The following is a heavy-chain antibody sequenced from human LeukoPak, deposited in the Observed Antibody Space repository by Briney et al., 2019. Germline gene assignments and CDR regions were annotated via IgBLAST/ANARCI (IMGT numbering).Heavy chain of an antibody. V-gene: IGHV3-64D*06. J-gene: IGHJ4*01. CDR3: VSPVFINY. D-gene: IGHD1-14*01. Sequence: PGGSLRLSCSASGFTFSSLVMHWVRQAPGKGLEHVSTIGSDGDSTYYADSVKDRFTISRDNSKNALYLQMTSLRPEDSAVYYCVSPVFINYWGQGTLVTVSS. CDR2: IGSDGDST. CDR1: GFTFSSLV.